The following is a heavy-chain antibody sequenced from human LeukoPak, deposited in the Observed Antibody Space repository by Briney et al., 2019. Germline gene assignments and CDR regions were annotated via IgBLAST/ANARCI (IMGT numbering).Heavy chain of an antibody. V-gene: IGHV4-38-2*01. J-gene: IGHJ6*03. D-gene: IGHD3-3*01. CDR2: RYHSGYT. CDR3: ARVSPITVFGVDYYYYMDI. CDR1: GYSISSCYY. Sequence: PAETLTLTCAVSGYSISSCYYWGWLRQPPGEGLGFIGSRYHSGYTYYNPSLKSRVTISGDTSKNQFSLKLSSVTAADTAVYYCARVSPITVFGVDYYYYMDIWGKGTTVTVSS.